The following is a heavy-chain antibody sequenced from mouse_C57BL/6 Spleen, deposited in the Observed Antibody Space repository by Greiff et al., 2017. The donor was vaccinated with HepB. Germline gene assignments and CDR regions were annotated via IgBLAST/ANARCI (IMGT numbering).Heavy chain of an antibody. V-gene: IGHV1-50*01. J-gene: IGHJ2*01. Sequence: VQLQQPGAELVKPGASVKLSCKASGYTFTSYWMQWVKQRPGQGLEWIGEIDPPDSYTNYNQKFKGKATLTVDTSSSTAYMQLSSLTSEDSAVYYCARSSQATFFDYWGQGTTLTVSS. D-gene: IGHD3-2*02. CDR2: IDPPDSYT. CDR3: ARSSQATFFDY. CDR1: GYTFTSYW.